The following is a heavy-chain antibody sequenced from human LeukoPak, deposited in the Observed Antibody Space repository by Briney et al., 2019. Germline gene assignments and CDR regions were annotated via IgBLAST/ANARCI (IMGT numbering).Heavy chain of an antibody. J-gene: IGHJ5*02. Sequence: GESLKISCKGSGYRFTNYWSGWVRQMPGKGLELMGIIYPDDSDTRYSPSFQGQVTISADKSISTAYLRWSSLKAPDTAIYYCARGGFCTGTCCYLAWFDPWGQGTLVTVSS. CDR2: IYPDDSDT. CDR1: GYRFTNYW. CDR3: ARGGFCTGTCCYLAWFDP. D-gene: IGHD2-2*01. V-gene: IGHV5-51*01.